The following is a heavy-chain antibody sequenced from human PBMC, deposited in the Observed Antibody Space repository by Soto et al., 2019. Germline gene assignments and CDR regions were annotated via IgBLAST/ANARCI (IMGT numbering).Heavy chain of an antibody. V-gene: IGHV3-20*04. D-gene: IGHD3-3*01. Sequence: GSLRLSCAASGFTFDDYGMSWVRQAPGKGLEWVSGINWNGGSTGYADSVKGRFTISRDNAKNSLYLQMNSLRAEDTALYYCARVGGDFWSGYYDYWGQGTLVTVSS. J-gene: IGHJ4*02. CDR1: GFTFDDYG. CDR3: ARVGGDFWSGYYDY. CDR2: INWNGGST.